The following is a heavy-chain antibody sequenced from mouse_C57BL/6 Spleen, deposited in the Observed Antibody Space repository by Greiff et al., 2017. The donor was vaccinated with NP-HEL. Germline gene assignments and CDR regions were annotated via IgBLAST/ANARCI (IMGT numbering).Heavy chain of an antibody. J-gene: IGHJ1*03. CDR2: INPSSGYT. Sequence: VQLQQSGAELARPGASVKMSCKASGYTFTSYTMHWVKQRPGQGLEWIGYINPSSGYTKYNQKFKDKATLTADKSSSTAYMQLSSLSSEDSAVYYCARPDYLDVWGTGTTVTVAS. CDR1: GYTFTSYT. V-gene: IGHV1-4*01. CDR3: ARPDYLDV.